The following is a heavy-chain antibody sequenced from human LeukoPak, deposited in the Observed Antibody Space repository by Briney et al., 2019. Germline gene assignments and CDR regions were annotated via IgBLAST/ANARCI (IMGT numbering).Heavy chain of an antibody. CDR1: GGSISSYY. CDR2: IYTSGST. CDR3: AREGTDILTGYPEGGWFDP. J-gene: IGHJ5*02. V-gene: IGHV4-4*07. Sequence: SETLSLTCTVSGGSISSYYWSWIRQPAGKGLEWIGRIYTSGSTNYNSSLKSRVTMSVDTSKNQFSLKLSSVTAADTAVYYCAREGTDILTGYPEGGWFDPWGQGTLVTVSS. D-gene: IGHD3-9*01.